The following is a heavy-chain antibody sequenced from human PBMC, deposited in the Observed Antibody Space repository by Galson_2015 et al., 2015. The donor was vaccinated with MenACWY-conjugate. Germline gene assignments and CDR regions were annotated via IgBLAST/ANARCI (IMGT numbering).Heavy chain of an antibody. D-gene: IGHD2-15*01. CDR1: GYSFTSYW. Sequence: QSGAEVKKPGESLKISCKGSGYSFTSYWIGWVRQMPGKGLEWMGIVYPGDSETRYSPSFQGQVTISADKSISTAYLQWSSLKASDSAMYHCARGYFSYGNAFDIWGQGTLVTASS. V-gene: IGHV5-51*03. CDR2: VYPGDSET. CDR3: ARGYFSYGNAFDI. J-gene: IGHJ3*02.